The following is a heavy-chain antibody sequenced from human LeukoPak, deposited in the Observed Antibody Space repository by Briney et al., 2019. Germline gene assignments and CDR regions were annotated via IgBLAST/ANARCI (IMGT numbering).Heavy chain of an antibody. V-gene: IGHV4-59*12. J-gene: IGHJ5*02. CDR1: GGSISSYY. D-gene: IGHD6-19*01. Sequence: SETLSLTCTVSGGSISSYYWSWIRQPPGKGLEWIGYIYYSGSTNYNPSLKSRVTISVDTSKNQFSLKLSSVTAADTAVYYCARGGVDRYSSGWQRRSNWFDPWGQGTLVTVSS. CDR3: ARGGVDRYSSGWQRRSNWFDP. CDR2: IYYSGST.